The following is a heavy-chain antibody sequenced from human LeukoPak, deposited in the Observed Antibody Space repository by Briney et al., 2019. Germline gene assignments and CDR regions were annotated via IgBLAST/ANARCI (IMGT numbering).Heavy chain of an antibody. CDR3: ARDEKNCGGDCYPLDAFDI. J-gene: IGHJ3*02. V-gene: IGHV3-48*04. CDR1: GFTFSSYS. CDR2: ISSSSSTI. D-gene: IGHD2-21*01. Sequence: PGGSLRLSCAASGFTFSSYSMNWVRQAPGKGLEWVSYISSSSSTIYYADSVKGRFTISRDNAKNSLYLQMNSLRAEDTAVYYCARDEKNCGGDCYPLDAFDIWGQGTMVTVSS.